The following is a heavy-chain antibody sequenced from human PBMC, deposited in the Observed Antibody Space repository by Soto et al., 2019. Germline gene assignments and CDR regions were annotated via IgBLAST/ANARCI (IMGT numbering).Heavy chain of an antibody. Sequence: ASVKVSCKASGYTFSSYGISWVRQAPGQGLEWMGWISTYNYNTNYAQKLQGRVTLITDTSTRTAYMDLRSLRSDDTAVYYCARTAGNKYYFDSWGQGTLVTVSS. CDR3: ARTAGNKYYFDS. J-gene: IGHJ4*02. CDR2: ISTYNYNT. CDR1: GYTFSSYG. V-gene: IGHV1-18*01.